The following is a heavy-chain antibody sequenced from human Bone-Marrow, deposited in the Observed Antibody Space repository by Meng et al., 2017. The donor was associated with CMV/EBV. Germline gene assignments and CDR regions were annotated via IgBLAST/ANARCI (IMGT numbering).Heavy chain of an antibody. CDR3: ARKPNHVGGYYYFDL. J-gene: IGHJ2*01. CDR1: GGSISSTTYY. CDR2: IYYSGST. Sequence: SETLSLTCTVSGGSISSTTYYWGWVRQPPGKGLEWIGSIYYSGSTYYNSSLKSRVTISVDTSKNQFSLKLSSVTAADTAVYYCARKPNHVGGYYYFDLWGRGTLVTVSS. D-gene: IGHD2/OR15-2a*01. V-gene: IGHV4-39*01.